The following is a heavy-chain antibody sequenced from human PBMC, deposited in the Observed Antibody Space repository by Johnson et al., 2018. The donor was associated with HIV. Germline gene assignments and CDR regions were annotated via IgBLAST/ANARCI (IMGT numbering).Heavy chain of an antibody. V-gene: IGHV3-30*19. J-gene: IGHJ3*01. CDR1: GFTFSSYD. CDR3: ERGREDS. Sequence: VESGGGVVQPGGSLRLSCAASGFTFSSYDMHWVRQAPGKGLEWVAVISYDGGNKYYADSVKGRFTISRDNSKNTLYLQMGSLRAEDMAVYYCERGREDSWGQGTMVTVSS. D-gene: IGHD1-26*01. CDR2: ISYDGGNK.